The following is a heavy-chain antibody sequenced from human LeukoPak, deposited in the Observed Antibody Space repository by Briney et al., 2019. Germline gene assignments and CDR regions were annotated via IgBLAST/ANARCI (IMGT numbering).Heavy chain of an antibody. CDR3: ARHEYGTDY. J-gene: IGHJ4*02. CDR1: GGSISSYY. CDR2: IYYSGST. Sequence: SETLSLTCTVSGGSISSYYWSWIRQPPGKGLEWIGYIYYSGSTNYNPSLKSRVTISVDTSKNQFSLKLSSVTAADTAMYYCARHEYGTDYWGQGTLVTVSS. D-gene: IGHD1-14*01. V-gene: IGHV4-59*08.